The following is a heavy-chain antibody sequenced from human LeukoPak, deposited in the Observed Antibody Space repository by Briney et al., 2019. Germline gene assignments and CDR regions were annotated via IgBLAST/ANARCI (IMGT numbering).Heavy chain of an antibody. V-gene: IGHV3-21*01. J-gene: IGHJ4*02. D-gene: IGHD1-26*01. Sequence: GGSLRLSCAASEFTLRSYSMHWVRQAPGKGLEWVSYISTSSTYIYYADLVRGRFGISRDNAKNSLYLHMNSLKADDTAVYYCARDASGSSIGLIDFWGQGTLVTVSS. CDR2: ISTSSTYI. CDR1: EFTLRSYS. CDR3: ARDASGSSIGLIDF.